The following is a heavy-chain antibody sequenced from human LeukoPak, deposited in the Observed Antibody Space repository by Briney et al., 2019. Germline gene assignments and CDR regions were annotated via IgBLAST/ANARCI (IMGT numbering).Heavy chain of an antibody. Sequence: PSETLSLTCAVSGGSISSGGYSWSWIRQPPGKGLEWIGYIYHSGSTYYNPSLKSRVTIPVDRSKNQFSLKLSSVTAADTAVYYCARVWDCSGGSCYFPGWFDPWGQGTLVTVSS. D-gene: IGHD2-15*01. CDR1: GGSISSGGYS. V-gene: IGHV4-30-2*01. CDR3: ARVWDCSGGSCYFPGWFDP. CDR2: IYHSGST. J-gene: IGHJ5*02.